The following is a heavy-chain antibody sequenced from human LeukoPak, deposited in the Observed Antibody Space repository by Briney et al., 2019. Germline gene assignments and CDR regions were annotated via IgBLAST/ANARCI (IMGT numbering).Heavy chain of an antibody. J-gene: IGHJ4*02. Sequence: GGSLRLSCAASGFTFGGSAMRWVRQTSGKGREWLGRIISKGNSYATVYAASVKGRPTISRDASKDTAYLQMNSLKTEDTALYFCNRHGKGDDSSGYVDYWGQGTLVTVSS. V-gene: IGHV3-73*01. D-gene: IGHD3-22*01. CDR2: IISKGNSYAT. CDR1: GFTFGGSA. CDR3: NRHGKGDDSSGYVDY.